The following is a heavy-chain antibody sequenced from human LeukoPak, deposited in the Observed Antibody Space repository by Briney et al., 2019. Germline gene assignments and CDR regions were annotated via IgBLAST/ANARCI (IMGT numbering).Heavy chain of an antibody. J-gene: IGHJ3*02. CDR1: GFTFSNYA. V-gene: IGHV3-23*01. CDR2: ISASGGST. CDR3: AKELPYCGGDCYSGPHVNLDI. D-gene: IGHD2-21*02. Sequence: GGSLRLSCAASGFTFSNYAMSWVRQAAGKGAEWVSSISASGGSTYYADSVKGRSTISRDNSKKTLYLQMNSLRAEDTALFYCAKELPYCGGDCYSGPHVNLDIWGQGTMVTVSS.